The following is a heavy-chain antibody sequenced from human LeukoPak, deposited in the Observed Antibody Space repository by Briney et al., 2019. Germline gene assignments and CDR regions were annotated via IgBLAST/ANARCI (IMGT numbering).Heavy chain of an antibody. CDR2: ISGSGGNT. CDR3: AKGDSSGYYNRFDP. D-gene: IGHD3-22*01. V-gene: IGHV3-23*01. J-gene: IGHJ5*02. Sequence: GGSLRLSCAASGFAFSSYAMTWVRQAPGKGPECVSGISGSGGNTYYADSLKGRFTISRDNSKNTLYLQMNSLRAEDTAVYYCAKGDSSGYYNRFDPWGQGTLVTVSS. CDR1: GFAFSSYA.